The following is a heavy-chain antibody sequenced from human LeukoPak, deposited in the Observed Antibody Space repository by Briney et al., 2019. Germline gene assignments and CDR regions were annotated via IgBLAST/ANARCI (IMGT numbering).Heavy chain of an antibody. D-gene: IGHD3-3*01. V-gene: IGHV3-30*02. CDR1: GFTFSTYG. CDR2: IRNDGSTK. J-gene: IGHJ3*02. CDR3: AKDGVGRNYAAFEI. Sequence: PGGSLRLSCAASGFTFSTYGMHWVRQAPGKGLEWVAFIRNDGSTKYYADSVKGRFTISRDNSKNTLNLQMDSLRAEDTAVYYCAKDGVGRNYAAFEIWGQGTVVTVSS.